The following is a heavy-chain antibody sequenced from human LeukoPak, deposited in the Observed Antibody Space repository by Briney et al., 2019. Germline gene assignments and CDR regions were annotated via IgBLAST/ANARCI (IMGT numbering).Heavy chain of an antibody. CDR1: GGSISGYY. V-gene: IGHV4-34*01. CDR3: ARVDYDCSSTSCYLGDFDY. CDR2: INHSGST. Sequence: SETLSLTCTVSGGSISGYYWSWIRQPPGKGLEWIGEINHSGSTNYNPSLKSRVTISVDTSKNQFSLKLSSVTAADTAVYYCARVDYDCSSTSCYLGDFDYWGQGTLVTVSS. J-gene: IGHJ4*02. D-gene: IGHD2-2*01.